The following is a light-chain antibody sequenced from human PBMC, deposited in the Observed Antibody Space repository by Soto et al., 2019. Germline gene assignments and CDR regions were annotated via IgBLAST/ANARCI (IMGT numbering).Light chain of an antibody. CDR2: ATS. J-gene: IGKJ1*01. CDR3: QQCYSSRWT. CDR1: QNIRSY. V-gene: IGKV1-39*01. Sequence: DIQMTQSPSSLSASVGDRVTITCRASQNIRSYLNWYQQKPGKAPQLLIYATSSLQTGVPSMFSASGSGTDFSLVISELQPEDSATYYCQQCYSSRWTSGRGTKVEI.